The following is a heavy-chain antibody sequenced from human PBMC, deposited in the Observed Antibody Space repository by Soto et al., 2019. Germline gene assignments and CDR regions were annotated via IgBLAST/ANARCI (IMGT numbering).Heavy chain of an antibody. CDR2: INPNSGGT. V-gene: IGHV1-2*02. J-gene: IGHJ6*02. Sequence: GASVKVSCKASGYTFTGYFMHWVRQAPGQGLEWMGWINPNSGGTNYAQKFQGRVTMTRDTSISTAYMELSRLRSDDTAVYYCAEGYCSGGSCPAMGYYYGMDVWGQGTTVTVSS. CDR1: GYTFTGYF. D-gene: IGHD2-15*01. CDR3: AEGYCSGGSCPAMGYYYGMDV.